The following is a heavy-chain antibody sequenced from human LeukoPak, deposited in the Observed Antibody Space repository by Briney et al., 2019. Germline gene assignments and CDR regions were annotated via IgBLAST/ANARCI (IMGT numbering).Heavy chain of an antibody. CDR2: IYYSGST. J-gene: IGHJ3*02. CDR3: ARRSIGSVGDAFDI. CDR1: GGSISSYY. V-gene: IGHV4-59*08. Sequence: SETLSLTCTVSGGSISSYYWSWIRQPPGKGLEWIGYIYYSGSTNYNPSLKSRVTISVDTSKNQFSLKLSSVTAADTAVYYCARRSIGSVGDAFDIWGQGTMVTVSS. D-gene: IGHD2-15*01.